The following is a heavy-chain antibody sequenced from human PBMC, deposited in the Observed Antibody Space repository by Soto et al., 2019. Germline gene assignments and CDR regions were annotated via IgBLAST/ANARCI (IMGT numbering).Heavy chain of an antibody. CDR2: INRRRTST. V-gene: IGHV3-7*03. CDR3: VRGTPTPGLDI. D-gene: IGHD1-1*01. J-gene: IGHJ6*02. Sequence: LRLSCVGSGFRFSDYPLNWVRQAPGQGLEWVANINRRRTSTNYVDSVRGRFSTSRDNTRNSFYLNMDSLRVGDTATYYCVRGTPTPGLDIWGRGTTVTVSS. CDR1: GFRFSDYP.